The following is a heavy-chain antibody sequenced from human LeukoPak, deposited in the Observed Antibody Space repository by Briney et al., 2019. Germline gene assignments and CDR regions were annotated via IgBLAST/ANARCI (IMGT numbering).Heavy chain of an antibody. CDR2: IYHSGST. CDR1: GGSISSSYW. D-gene: IGHD3-16*01. V-gene: IGHV4-4*02. Sequence: SETLSLTCAVSGGSISSSYWWTWVRQPPGKGLEWIGEIYHSGSTNYNPSLESRVSISVDKSKNQFSLKLSSVTAADTAVYYCARGASTFPFDYWGQGTLVTVSS. CDR3: ARGASTFPFDY. J-gene: IGHJ4*02.